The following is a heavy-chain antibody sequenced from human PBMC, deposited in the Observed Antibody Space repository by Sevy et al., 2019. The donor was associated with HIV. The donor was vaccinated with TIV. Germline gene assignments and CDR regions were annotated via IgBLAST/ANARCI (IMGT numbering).Heavy chain of an antibody. CDR1: GFTFTSSA. Sequence: ASVKVSCKASGFTFTSSAVQWVRQARGQRLEWIGWIVVGSGNTNYAQRFQERVTITRDMSTSTAYMELRSLRSEDTAVYYCAADERELLKSDYYYYYYMDVWGKGTTVTVSS. J-gene: IGHJ6*03. V-gene: IGHV1-58*01. CDR2: IVVGSGNT. CDR3: AADERELLKSDYYYYYYMDV. D-gene: IGHD1-26*01.